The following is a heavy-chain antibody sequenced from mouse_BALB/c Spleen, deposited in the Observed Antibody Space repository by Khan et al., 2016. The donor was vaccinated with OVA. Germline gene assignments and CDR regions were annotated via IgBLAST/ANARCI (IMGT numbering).Heavy chain of an antibody. CDR3: ARNFLYYYGSSPFAY. D-gene: IGHD1-1*01. V-gene: IGHV9-2-1*01. CDR1: GYTFTDYS. Sequence: QIQLVQSGPELKKPGETVKISCKASGYTFTDYSMHWVKQAPGKGLKWMGWINTETGEPTYADDFKGRFAFSLETSASTAYLQINNLKTEDTATXFCARNFLYYYGSSPFAYWCQGTLVTVSA. CDR2: INTETGEP. J-gene: IGHJ3*01.